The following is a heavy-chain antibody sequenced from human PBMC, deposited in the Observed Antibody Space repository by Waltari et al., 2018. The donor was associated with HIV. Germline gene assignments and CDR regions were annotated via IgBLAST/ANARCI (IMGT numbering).Heavy chain of an antibody. CDR3: ARVRITMIVARPNDAFDI. J-gene: IGHJ3*02. D-gene: IGHD3-22*01. CDR2: IYYSGST. Sequence: QVQLQESGPGLVKPSETLSLTCTVPGGSISSYYWSWTRQPPGKGLEWIGHIYYSGSTNYNPALKSRVTISLDTSKNQFSLKLSSVTAADTAVYYCARVRITMIVARPNDAFDIWGQGTMVTVYS. V-gene: IGHV4-59*01. CDR1: GGSISSYY.